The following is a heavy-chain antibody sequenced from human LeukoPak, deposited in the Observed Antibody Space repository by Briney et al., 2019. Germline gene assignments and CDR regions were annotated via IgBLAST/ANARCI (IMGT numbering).Heavy chain of an antibody. Sequence: GGSLRLSGAPSGVTFNSYAMTWVRQPPGKGLEWVSAISGNGGSTDYADSVKGRFTISRDNAKNTLHLQMNSLRAEDTAMYYCSTSHNGDPDHFDYWGQGTLVTVSS. J-gene: IGHJ4*02. CDR2: ISGNGGST. V-gene: IGHV3-23*01. CDR1: GVTFNSYA. D-gene: IGHD4-17*01. CDR3: STSHNGDPDHFDY.